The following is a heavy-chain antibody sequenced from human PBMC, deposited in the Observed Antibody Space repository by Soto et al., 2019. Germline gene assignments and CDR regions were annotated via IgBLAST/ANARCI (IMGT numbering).Heavy chain of an antibody. CDR3: AKGLLAIVGTTLPRDAFNI. Sequence: QVQLVESGGGVVQPGRSLRLSCAASGFSFTTYVMHWVRQAPGKGLEWVAVISHDGSYKYYGDAVKGRFTISRDTSKNAGYLEMNSLRPEDTALYYCAKGLLAIVGTTLPRDAFNIWGQGTMVTVSS. D-gene: IGHD1-26*01. V-gene: IGHV3-30*18. CDR2: ISHDGSYK. CDR1: GFSFTTYV. J-gene: IGHJ3*02.